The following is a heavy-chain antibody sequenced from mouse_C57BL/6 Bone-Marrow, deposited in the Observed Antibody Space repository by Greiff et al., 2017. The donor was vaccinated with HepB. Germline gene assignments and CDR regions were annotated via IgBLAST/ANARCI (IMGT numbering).Heavy chain of an antibody. Sequence: VKLQQSGAELARPGASVKLSCKASGYTFTSYGISWVKQRTGQGLEWIGEIYPRSGNTYYNEKFKGKATLTADKSSSTAYMELRSLTSEDSAVYFCARRAITTVVAPYFDYWGQGTTLTVSS. D-gene: IGHD1-1*01. CDR3: ARRAITTVVAPYFDY. J-gene: IGHJ2*01. CDR1: GYTFTSYG. CDR2: IYPRSGNT. V-gene: IGHV1-81*01.